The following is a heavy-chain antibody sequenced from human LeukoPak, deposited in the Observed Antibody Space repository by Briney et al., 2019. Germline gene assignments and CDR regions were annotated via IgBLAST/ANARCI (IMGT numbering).Heavy chain of an antibody. D-gene: IGHD3/OR15-3a*01. CDR2: IYYSGNT. CDR1: GGSISSSNYF. Sequence: SETLSLTCTVSGGSISSSNYFWGWIRQPPGKGLEWIGSIYYSGNTYYNASLKSQVSISIDTSKNQFSLRLTSVTAADTAVYYCARQTGSGLFILPGGQGTLVTVSS. J-gene: IGHJ4*02. V-gene: IGHV4-39*01. CDR3: ARQTGSGLFILP.